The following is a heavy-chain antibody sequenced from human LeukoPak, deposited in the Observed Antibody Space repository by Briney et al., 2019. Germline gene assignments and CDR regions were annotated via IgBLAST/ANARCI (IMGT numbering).Heavy chain of an antibody. Sequence: GGSLRLSCAASGFTFSSYWMHWVRQAPGKGLVWVSRINSDGSSTSYADSVKGRFTISRDNAKNTLYLQMNSLRTEDTALYYCAKDKGSYYDSSGHFDYWGQGTLVTVSS. V-gene: IGHV3-74*01. CDR3: AKDKGSYYDSSGHFDY. J-gene: IGHJ4*02. CDR2: INSDGSST. CDR1: GFTFSSYW. D-gene: IGHD3-22*01.